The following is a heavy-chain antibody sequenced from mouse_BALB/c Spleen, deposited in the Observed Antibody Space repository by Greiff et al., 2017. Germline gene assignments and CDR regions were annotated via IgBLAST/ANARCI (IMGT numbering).Heavy chain of an antibody. D-gene: IGHD4-1*01. Sequence: VQLQQSGPELVKPGASVKISCKASGYAFSSSWMNWVKQRPGQGLEWIGRIYPGDGDTNYNGKFKGKATLTADKSSSTAYMQLSSLTSVDSAVYFCARSRTGTYAMDYWGQGTSVTVSS. CDR2: IYPGDGDT. CDR3: ARSRTGTYAMDY. J-gene: IGHJ4*01. V-gene: IGHV1-82*01. CDR1: GYAFSSSW.